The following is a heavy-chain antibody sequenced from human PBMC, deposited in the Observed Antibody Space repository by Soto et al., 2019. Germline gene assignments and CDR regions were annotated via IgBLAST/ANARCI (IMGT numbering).Heavy chain of an antibody. CDR3: ARDRTPYCSSTSCYGGFWFDP. D-gene: IGHD2-2*01. CDR2: ISAYNGNT. J-gene: IGHJ5*02. V-gene: IGHV1-18*01. Sequence: ASVKVSCKASGYTFTSDGISWVRQAPGQGLEWMGWISAYNGNTNYAQKLQGRVTMTTDTSTSTAYMELRSLRSDDTAVYYCARDRTPYCSSTSCYGGFWFDPWGQGTLVTVS. CDR1: GYTFTSDG.